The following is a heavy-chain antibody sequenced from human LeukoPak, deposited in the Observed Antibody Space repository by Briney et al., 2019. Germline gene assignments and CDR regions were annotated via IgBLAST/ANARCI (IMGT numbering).Heavy chain of an antibody. J-gene: IGHJ4*02. D-gene: IGHD6-13*01. V-gene: IGHV3-23*01. CDR1: GLTFSDYS. CDR3: AKDAAGPEY. CDR2: ISAGGGST. Sequence: GGSLRLSCAVSGLTFSDYSMTWVRQAPGKGLFWVSGISAGGGSTYYADSVKGRFTISRDNSRNTLYLQMNSLRAEGTAVYYCAKDAAGPEYWGQGTLVTVSS.